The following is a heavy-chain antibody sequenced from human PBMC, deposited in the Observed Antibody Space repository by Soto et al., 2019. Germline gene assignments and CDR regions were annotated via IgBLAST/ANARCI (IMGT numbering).Heavy chain of an antibody. D-gene: IGHD3-10*01. CDR3: ARARSGSYFVLEY. Sequence: QVQLQESGPGLVKPSQTLSPTCTVSSGSINSGLYYWTWIRQHPEKGLEWIGYIYSRGTTYYAPSLQSRVDIAVETSKNQFSLRVSSVAAADPAVYYCARARSGSYFVLEYWGQGAQVTVSP. J-gene: IGHJ4*02. V-gene: IGHV4-31*03. CDR1: SGSINSGLYY. CDR2: IYSRGTT.